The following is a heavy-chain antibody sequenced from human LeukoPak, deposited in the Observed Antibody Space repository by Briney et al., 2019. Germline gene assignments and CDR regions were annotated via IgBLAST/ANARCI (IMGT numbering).Heavy chain of an antibody. Sequence: GGSLRLSCAASGFTFSDYYMSWIRQAPGKGLEWVSYISSSSSYTNYADSVKGRFTISRDNAKNSLYLQMSSLRAEDTAVYYCARVVGATLVDYWGQGTLVTVSS. D-gene: IGHD1-26*01. J-gene: IGHJ4*02. CDR3: ARVVGATLVDY. CDR1: GFTFSDYY. V-gene: IGHV3-11*06. CDR2: ISSSSSYT.